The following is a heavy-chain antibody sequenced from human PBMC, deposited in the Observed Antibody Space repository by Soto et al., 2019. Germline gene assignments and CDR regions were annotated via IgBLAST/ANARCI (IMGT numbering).Heavy chain of an antibody. V-gene: IGHV1-18*01. CDR1: GDTFTNFG. D-gene: IGHD3-10*01. Sequence: HLVQSGPEVKKPGASITVSCKTSGDTFTNFGLSWVRQAPGQGLEWMGWIATYNSNRNYAQKFQGRLTLTTDTSTSTAYMELKNLGYDDTAVYYGARVVRGVVNWFDPWGQGTLVTVSS. CDR3: ARVVRGVVNWFDP. CDR2: IATYNSNR. J-gene: IGHJ5*02.